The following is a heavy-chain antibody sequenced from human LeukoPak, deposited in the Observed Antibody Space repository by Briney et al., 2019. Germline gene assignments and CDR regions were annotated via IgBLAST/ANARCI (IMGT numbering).Heavy chain of an antibody. Sequence: SETLSLTCTVSGGSISSYDWGWIRQPAGKGLEWIGRIYTSGSPNYNPSLKSRVTMSVDTSKNQFSLKLSSVTAADTAVYYCARLSSSWYQDWYFDLWGRGTLVTVSS. V-gene: IGHV4-4*07. CDR2: IYTSGSP. CDR3: ARLSSSWYQDWYFDL. D-gene: IGHD6-13*01. J-gene: IGHJ2*01. CDR1: GGSISSYD.